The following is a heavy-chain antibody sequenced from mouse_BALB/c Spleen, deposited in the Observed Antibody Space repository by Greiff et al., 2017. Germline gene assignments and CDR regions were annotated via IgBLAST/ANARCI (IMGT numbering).Heavy chain of an antibody. CDR3: ARERGYYFDY. Sequence: EVKVVESGGGLVKPGGSLKLSCAASGFTFSSYAMSWVRQSPEKRLEWVAEISSGGSYTYYPDTVTGRFTISRDNAKNTLYLEMSSLRSEDTAMYYCARERGYYFDYWGQGTTLTVSS. CDR2: ISSGGSYT. CDR1: GFTFSSYA. V-gene: IGHV5-9-4*01. J-gene: IGHJ2*01.